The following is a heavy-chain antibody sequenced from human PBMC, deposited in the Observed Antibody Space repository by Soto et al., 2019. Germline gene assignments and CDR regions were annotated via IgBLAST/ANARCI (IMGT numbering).Heavy chain of an antibody. CDR1: GGSISSSSYY. CDR3: ARDIVVVPPDYYYYGMDV. D-gene: IGHD2-2*01. J-gene: IGHJ6*02. V-gene: IGHV4-39*07. CDR2: IYYSGST. Sequence: PSETLSLTCTFSGGSISSSSYYWGWIRQPPGKGLEWIGSIYYSGSTYYNPSLKSRVTISVDTSKNQFSLKLSSVTAADTAVYYCARDIVVVPPDYYYYGMDVWGQGTTVTVSS.